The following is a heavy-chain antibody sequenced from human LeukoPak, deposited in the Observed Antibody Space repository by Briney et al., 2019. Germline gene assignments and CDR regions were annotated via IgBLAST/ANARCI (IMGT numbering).Heavy chain of an antibody. Sequence: GGSLRLSCAASGFTVSNNYITWVRQAPGKGLEWVSDIHSGGSTYYADSVKGRFTISRDISKNTLYLQMNSLRAEDTAVYYCARIAIGYGVNSGGYWGQGTLVTVSS. J-gene: IGHJ4*02. CDR1: GFTVSNNY. D-gene: IGHD4/OR15-4a*01. V-gene: IGHV3-53*01. CDR2: IHSGGST. CDR3: ARIAIGYGVNSGGY.